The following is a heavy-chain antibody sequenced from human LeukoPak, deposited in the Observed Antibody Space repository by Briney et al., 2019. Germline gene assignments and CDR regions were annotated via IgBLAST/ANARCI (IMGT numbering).Heavy chain of an antibody. J-gene: IGHJ4*02. CDR3: ARVLRGYGYYFDY. CDR2: IIPILGIA. Sequence: SVKVSCKASGGTFSSYAISWVRQAPGQGLEWMGRIIPILGIANYAQKFQGRVTITADKSTSTAYMELSSLRSEDTAVYYCARVLRGYGYYFDYWGQGTLVTVSS. D-gene: IGHD5-12*01. V-gene: IGHV1-69*04. CDR1: GGTFSSYA.